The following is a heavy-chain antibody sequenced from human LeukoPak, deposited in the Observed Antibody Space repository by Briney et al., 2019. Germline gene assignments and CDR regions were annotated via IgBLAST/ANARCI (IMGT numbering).Heavy chain of an antibody. D-gene: IGHD3-10*01. V-gene: IGHV7-4-1*02. J-gene: IGHJ3*02. CDR2: INTNTGNP. CDR3: ATGDYSSGSLDDAFDI. CDR1: GYTFTSYA. Sequence: ASVKVSCKASGYTFTSYAMNWVRQAPGQGLEWMGWINTNTGNPAYAQGFTGRFVFSLDTSVSTAYLQISSLKAEDTAVYYCATGDYSSGSLDDAFDIWGQGTMVTVSS.